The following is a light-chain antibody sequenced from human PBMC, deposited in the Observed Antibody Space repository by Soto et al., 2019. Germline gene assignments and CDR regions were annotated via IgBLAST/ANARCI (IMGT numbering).Light chain of an antibody. V-gene: IGLV2-14*01. Sequence: QSALTQPASVSGSPGQSITISCTGTSSDVGAYNCVSWYQQHPGKAPKLMIYEVSNRPSGISTRVSGSKSGNTASLTISGLQAEDEPDYYCSSYTSSSTLVFGAGTKVTVL. CDR2: EVS. CDR3: SSYTSSSTLV. CDR1: SSDVGAYNC. J-gene: IGLJ2*01.